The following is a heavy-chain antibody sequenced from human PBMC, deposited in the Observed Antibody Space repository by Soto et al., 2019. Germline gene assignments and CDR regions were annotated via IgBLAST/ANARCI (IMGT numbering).Heavy chain of an antibody. CDR1: EFTFSSYA. D-gene: IGHD6-13*01. J-gene: IGHJ3*02. CDR3: AKYHSSSWYERAFDI. CDR2: ISGSAGST. V-gene: IGHV3-23*01. Sequence: EVQLLESGGGLVLPGGSLRLSCAASEFTFSSYAMSWVRQAPGKGLEWVSAISGSAGSTYYAESVKGRFTISRDNSKNTLYLQMNSLRAEDTAVYYCAKYHSSSWYERAFDIWGQGTMVTVSS.